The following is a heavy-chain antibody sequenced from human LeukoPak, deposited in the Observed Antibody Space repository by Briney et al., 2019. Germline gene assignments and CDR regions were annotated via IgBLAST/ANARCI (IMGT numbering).Heavy chain of an antibody. CDR3: ARDLSGGTSRNYGMDV. J-gene: IGHJ6*02. D-gene: IGHD1-14*01. CDR2: INPKSGGT. V-gene: IGHV1-2*02. Sequence: ASVKVSCKASGYTFTGYYMRWVRQAPGQGLEWMGWINPKSGGTNNAQKFQGRVTMTRDTSISTAYMELSRLRSDDTAVYYCARDLSGGTSRNYGMDVWGQGTTVTVSS. CDR1: GYTFTGYY.